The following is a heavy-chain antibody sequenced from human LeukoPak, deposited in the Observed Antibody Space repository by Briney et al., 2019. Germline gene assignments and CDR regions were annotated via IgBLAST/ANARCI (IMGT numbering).Heavy chain of an antibody. CDR3: AKVWAYYYDQIA. Sequence: GGSLRVSCAASGFTFSSYAMSWVRQAPGKGLEWVSAISGSGGSTYYADSVKGRFTISRDNSKNTLYLQMNSLRAEDTAVYYCAKVWAYYYDQIAWGQGTQVTVSS. CDR2: ISGSGGST. D-gene: IGHD3-22*01. V-gene: IGHV3-23*01. J-gene: IGHJ5*02. CDR1: GFTFSSYA.